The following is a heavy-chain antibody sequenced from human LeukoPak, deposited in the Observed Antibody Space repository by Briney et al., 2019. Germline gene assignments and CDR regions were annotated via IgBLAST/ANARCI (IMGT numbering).Heavy chain of an antibody. CDR2: ISGTGDDT. Sequence: GGSLRLSCAASGFTFSTYAMRWVRQAPGEGLEWVSTISGTGDDTYYADSVKGRFTFSRDNSKNTLYLQMNSLRAEATAVYYCAKALPQQFLPFDYWGQGSLVTVSS. J-gene: IGHJ4*02. V-gene: IGHV3-23*01. CDR3: AKALPQQFLPFDY. D-gene: IGHD1-1*01. CDR1: GFTFSTYA.